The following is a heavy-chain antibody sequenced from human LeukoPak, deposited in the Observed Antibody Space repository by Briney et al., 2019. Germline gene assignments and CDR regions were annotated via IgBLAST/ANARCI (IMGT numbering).Heavy chain of an antibody. D-gene: IGHD2-15*01. CDR1: GFTFSSYE. CDR3: VKDKPLDY. Sequence: GGSLRLSCAASGFTFSSYEMNWVRQAPGKGRERVSYISSSGSTIYYADSVKGRFTISRDNSKNTRYLYVSSLRPDDSAVYCCVKDKPLDYCGEGTLVIVSS. V-gene: IGHV3-48*03. CDR2: ISSSGSTI. J-gene: IGHJ4*02.